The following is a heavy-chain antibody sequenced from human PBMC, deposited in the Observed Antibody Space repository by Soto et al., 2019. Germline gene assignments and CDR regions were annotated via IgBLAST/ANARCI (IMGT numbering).Heavy chain of an antibody. CDR3: VRGEGNSYCACHFDT. CDR2: ISNSGIS. V-gene: IGHV4-61*01. J-gene: IGHJ4*02. D-gene: IGHD2-21*01. CDR1: GDSVTSVNYF. Sequence: SETLSLTCAVSGDSVTSVNYFWTWIRQPPGGGLEWIGYISNSGISKYNPSPKSRVAMSQDTSKNQFSLNLHSVTAADTAVYFCVRGEGNSYCACHFDTWGQGALVTASS.